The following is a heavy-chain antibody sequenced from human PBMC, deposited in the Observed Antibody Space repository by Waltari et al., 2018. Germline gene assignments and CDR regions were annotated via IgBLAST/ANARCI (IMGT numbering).Heavy chain of an antibody. J-gene: IGHJ5*02. CDR1: GGSISSRSYY. Sequence: QLQLQESGPGLVKPSETLSLTCTVSGGSISSRSYYWGWIRQPPGKGLEGIGSIDYMGSTYSHPSLKSRFTISVDTSKNQFSLKLSSVTAADTAVYYCARGGYCTGGVCFPPTWFDPWGQGTLVTVSS. CDR3: ARGGYCTGGVCFPPTWFDP. D-gene: IGHD2-8*02. V-gene: IGHV4-39*07. CDR2: IDYMGST.